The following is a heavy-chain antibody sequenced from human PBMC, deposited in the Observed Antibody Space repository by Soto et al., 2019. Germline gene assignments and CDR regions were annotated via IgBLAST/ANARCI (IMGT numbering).Heavy chain of an antibody. CDR3: AVAVAGPTALGY. CDR1: GFTFSSYW. Sequence: EVQLVESGGGLVQPGGSLRLSCAASGFTFSSYWMHWVRQAPGKGLVWVSRINSDGSSTSYADSVKGRFTISRDNAKKSLDLQMNSLRAEDTAVYYCAVAVAGPTALGYWGQGTLVTVSS. D-gene: IGHD6-19*01. V-gene: IGHV3-74*01. J-gene: IGHJ4*02. CDR2: INSDGSST.